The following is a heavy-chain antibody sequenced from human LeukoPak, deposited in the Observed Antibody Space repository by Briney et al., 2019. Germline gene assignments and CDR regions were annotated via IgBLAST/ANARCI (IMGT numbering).Heavy chain of an antibody. CDR1: GFTFDEYA. V-gene: IGHV3-9*03. CDR2: ISWNSGSI. J-gene: IGHJ2*01. CDR3: AKDRFAPSAPHVDWYFDL. D-gene: IGHD3-10*01. Sequence: GRSLGLSCAASGFTFDEYAMHWVRQAPWKGLEWVSGISWNSGSIGYADSVKGRFTISRDNAKNSLYLQMNSLIAEDMALYYCAKDRFAPSAPHVDWYFDLWGRGTLVTVSS.